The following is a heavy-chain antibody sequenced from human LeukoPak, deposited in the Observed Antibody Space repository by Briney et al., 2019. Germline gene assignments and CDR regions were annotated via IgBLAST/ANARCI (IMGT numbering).Heavy chain of an antibody. J-gene: IGHJ4*02. Sequence: ASVKVSCKASGGTFSHYAISWVRQAPGQGLEWMGGINPIFGTANYAQKFQDRVTITADESTTTAYMELSSLRSGDTAVYYCARGTGDSSGYYYLYWGQGTRVTVSS. CDR1: GGTFSHYA. CDR2: INPIFGTA. D-gene: IGHD3-22*01. CDR3: ARGTGDSSGYYYLY. V-gene: IGHV1-69*13.